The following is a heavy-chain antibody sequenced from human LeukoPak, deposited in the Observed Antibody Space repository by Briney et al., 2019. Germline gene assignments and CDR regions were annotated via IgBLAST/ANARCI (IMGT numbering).Heavy chain of an antibody. CDR2: ISYDGSNK. CDR1: GFTFSSYG. CDR3: AKVEMATNGDY. D-gene: IGHD5-24*01. J-gene: IGHJ4*02. Sequence: GGSLRLSCAASGFTFSSYGVHWVRQAPGKGLEWVAVISYDGSNKYYADSVKGRFTISRDNSKNTLYLQMNSLRAEDTAVYYCAKVEMATNGDYWGQGTLVTVSS. V-gene: IGHV3-30*18.